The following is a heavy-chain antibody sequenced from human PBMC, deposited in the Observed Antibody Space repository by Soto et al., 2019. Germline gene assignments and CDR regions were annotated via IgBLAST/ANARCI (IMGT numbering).Heavy chain of an antibody. J-gene: IGHJ4*02. CDR2: IIPIFGTA. Sequence: QVQLVQSGAEVKKPGSSVKVSCKASGGTFSSYAISWVRQAPGQGLEWMGGIIPIFGTANYAQMFQGRATITADGSTSTAYMELSSLRSDDTAVYYCARVRVRFLEWLGSEGWGQGTLVTVSS. V-gene: IGHV1-69*12. D-gene: IGHD3-3*01. CDR1: GGTFSSYA. CDR3: ARVRVRFLEWLGSEG.